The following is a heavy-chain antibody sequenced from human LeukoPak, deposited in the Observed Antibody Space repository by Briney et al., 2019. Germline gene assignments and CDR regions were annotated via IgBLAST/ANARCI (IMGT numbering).Heavy chain of an antibody. CDR3: AGYFSPRNYYYYYYMDV. V-gene: IGHV4-38-2*02. D-gene: IGHD1-1*01. CDR2: INHSGST. Sequence: SETLSLTCTVSGYSISSGYYWSWIRQPPGKGLEWIGEINHSGSTNYNPSLKSRVTISVDTSKNQFSLKLSSVTAADTAVYYCAGYFSPRNYYYYYYMDVWGKGTTVTVSS. J-gene: IGHJ6*03. CDR1: GYSISSGYY.